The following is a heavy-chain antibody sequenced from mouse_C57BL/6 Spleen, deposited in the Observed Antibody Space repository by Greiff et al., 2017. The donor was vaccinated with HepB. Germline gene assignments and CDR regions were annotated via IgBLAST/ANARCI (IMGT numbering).Heavy chain of an antibody. V-gene: IGHV1-78*01. Sequence: VQLQQSDAELVKPGASVKISCKVSGYTFTDHTIHWMKQRPEQGLEWIGYIYPRDGSTKYNEKFKGKATLTADKSSSTAYMQLNSLTSEDSAVYFCAREIYYYGSSWYFDVWGTGTTVTVSS. J-gene: IGHJ1*03. D-gene: IGHD1-1*01. CDR1: GYTFTDHT. CDR3: AREIYYYGSSWYFDV. CDR2: IYPRDGST.